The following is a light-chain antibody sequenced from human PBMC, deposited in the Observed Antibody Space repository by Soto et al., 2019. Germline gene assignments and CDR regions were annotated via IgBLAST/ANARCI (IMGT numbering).Light chain of an antibody. V-gene: IGKV1-5*01. CDR3: QQHNYYTAVT. CDR1: QTISSS. J-gene: IGKJ2*01. Sequence: DIQMTQSPSTLSASVGDRVTITCWASQTISSSLAWYQHKPGKAPKLLIFDASTLHTGVPSRFSGGGFGTEFTLPITGLQPDDFATYYCQQHNYYTAVTFGQGTKLEIK. CDR2: DAS.